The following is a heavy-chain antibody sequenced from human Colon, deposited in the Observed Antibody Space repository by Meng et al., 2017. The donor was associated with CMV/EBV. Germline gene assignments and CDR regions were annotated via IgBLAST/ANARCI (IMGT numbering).Heavy chain of an antibody. Sequence: IPFKEYRAPLGKTAQNPTVACTFSGLPLSSTGMGVGWIRQPQGKAQGWLGVIYLNADKRYSTSLKSRLTIATDTTKTQVVLTMTNLDPLDTATYSCEHRAYGWGSSFFDYWSQGTLVTVSS. CDR3: EHRAYGWGSSFFDY. CDR2: IYLNADK. CDR1: GLPLSSTGMG. D-gene: IGHD3-10*01. V-gene: IGHV2-5*01. J-gene: IGHJ4*02.